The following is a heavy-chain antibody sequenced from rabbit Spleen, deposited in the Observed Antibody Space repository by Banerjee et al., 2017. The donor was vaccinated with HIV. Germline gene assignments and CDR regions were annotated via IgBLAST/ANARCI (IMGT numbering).Heavy chain of an antibody. CDR3: ARGSATMTMVIIGYYLSL. V-gene: IGHV1S45*01. CDR2: IDTGDGDT. J-gene: IGHJ4*01. CDR1: GFSFSDILY. Sequence: QQQLEESGGGLVKPGGTLTLTCTASGFSFSDILYMCWVRQAPGKGLEWIACIDTGDGDTYFANWAKGRFTISKTSSTTVTLQVTTLTAADTATYFCARGSATMTMVIIGYYLSLWGQGTLVTVS. D-gene: IGHD2-1*01.